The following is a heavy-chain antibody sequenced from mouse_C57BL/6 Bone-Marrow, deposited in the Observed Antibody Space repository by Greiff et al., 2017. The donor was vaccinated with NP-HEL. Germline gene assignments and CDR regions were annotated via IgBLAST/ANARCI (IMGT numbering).Heavy chain of an antibody. CDR3: AREGGGGAMDY. V-gene: IGHV2-2*01. J-gene: IGHJ4*01. Sequence: VMLVESGPGLVQPSQSLSITCTVSGFSLTSYGVHWVRQSPGKGLEWLGVIWSGGSTDYNAAFISRLSISQDNSKSQVFSKMNSLQADDAAIDYWAREGGGGAMDYWGQGTSVTVSS. CDR2: IWSGGST. D-gene: IGHD1-1*02. CDR1: GFSLTSYG.